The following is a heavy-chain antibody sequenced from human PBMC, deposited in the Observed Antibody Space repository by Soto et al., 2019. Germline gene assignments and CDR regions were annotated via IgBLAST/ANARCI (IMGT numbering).Heavy chain of an antibody. J-gene: IGHJ6*02. V-gene: IGHV5-51*01. D-gene: IGHD1-26*01. CDR2: IYPGDSDT. CDR1: GYSFTSYW. CDR3: ARGSGSYLRGYYYYGMDV. Sequence: GESLKISCKGSGYSFTSYWIGGVRQMPGKGLEWMGIIYPGDSDTRYSPSFQGQVTISADKSISTAYLQWSSLKASDTAMYYCARGSGSYLRGYYYYGMDVWGQGTTVTVSS.